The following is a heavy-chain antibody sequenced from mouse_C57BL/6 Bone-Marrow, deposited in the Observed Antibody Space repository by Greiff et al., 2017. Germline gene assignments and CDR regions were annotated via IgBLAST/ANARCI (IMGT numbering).Heavy chain of an antibody. D-gene: IGHD4-1*01. CDR3: AWVLTGSGFDN. V-gene: IGHV1-59*01. J-gene: IGHJ2*02. CDR2: IDPSDSYT. CDR1: GYTFTSYW. Sequence: QVQLQQPGAELVRPGTSVKLSCKASGYTFTSYWMHWVKQRPGQGLEWIGVIDPSDSYTNYNQKFKGKAKLTVDTASRTAYRQLSSLTSEDSAVYYFAWVLTGSGFDNWGQGTSLTVSS.